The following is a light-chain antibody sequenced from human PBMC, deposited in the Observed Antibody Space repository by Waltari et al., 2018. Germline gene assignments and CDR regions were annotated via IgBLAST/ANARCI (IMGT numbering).Light chain of an antibody. V-gene: IGKV3-20*01. J-gene: IGKJ3*01. CDR2: GIS. Sequence: EIVLTQSPGTLSLSPGDRATLPCRASQSVSSSYLAWYQQKPGQAPRLLIYGISVRATGIPDRFSGRGSGTDFSLTINRLEPEDSAVYYCQQYGSSLFTFGPGTKVEIK. CDR3: QQYGSSLFT. CDR1: QSVSSSY.